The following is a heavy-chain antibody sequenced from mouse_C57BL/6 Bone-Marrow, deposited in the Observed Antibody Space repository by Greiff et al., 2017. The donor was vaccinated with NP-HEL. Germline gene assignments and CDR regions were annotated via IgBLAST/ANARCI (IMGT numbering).Heavy chain of an antibody. J-gene: IGHJ2*01. CDR1: GYAFTNYL. CDR3: ARGYYGSSSVYFDY. V-gene: IGHV1-54*01. D-gene: IGHD1-1*01. Sequence: VQLQQSGAELVRPGTSVKVSCKASGYAFTNYLIEWVKQRPGQGLEWIGVINPGSGGTNYNEKFKGKATLPADKSSSTAYMQLSSLTSEDSAVYFCARGYYGSSSVYFDYWGQGTTLTVSA. CDR2: INPGSGGT.